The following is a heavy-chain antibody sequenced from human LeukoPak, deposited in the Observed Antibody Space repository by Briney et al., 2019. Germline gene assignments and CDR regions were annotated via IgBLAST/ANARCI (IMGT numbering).Heavy chain of an antibody. Sequence: GGSLRLSCAASGFTFSSYWMHWVRQAPGKGLVWVSRINGDGSSTSYADSVKGRFTISRDNAKNTLYLQMNSLRAEDTAVYYCARDTTRLFDYWGQGTLVTVSS. CDR1: GFTFSSYW. D-gene: IGHD1-1*01. CDR3: ARDTTRLFDY. J-gene: IGHJ4*02. V-gene: IGHV3-74*01. CDR2: INGDGSST.